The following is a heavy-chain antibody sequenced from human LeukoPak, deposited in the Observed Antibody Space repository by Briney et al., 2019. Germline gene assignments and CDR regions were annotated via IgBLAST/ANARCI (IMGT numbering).Heavy chain of an antibody. CDR2: IYYSGST. Sequence: SETLSLTCTVSDGSISSYYWSWIRQPPGKGLEWIGYIYYSGSTNFSPSLKSRVTISVDTSKNQFSLKLSSVTAADTAVYYCARELVRGVTPYYFDYWGQGALVTVSS. J-gene: IGHJ4*02. V-gene: IGHV4-59*01. D-gene: IGHD3-10*01. CDR1: DGSISSYY. CDR3: ARELVRGVTPYYFDY.